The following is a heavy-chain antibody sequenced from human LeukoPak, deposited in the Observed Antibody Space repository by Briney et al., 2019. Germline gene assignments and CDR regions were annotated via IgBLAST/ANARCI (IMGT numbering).Heavy chain of an antibody. CDR2: IYYTGTT. Sequence: PSETLSLTCTVSGGSISSNSHYWGWIRQTPGKGLEWIGSIYYTGTTYYNPSLKSRVTISIDTSKNQFSLKLSSVTAADTAVYYCARHLYSESYYLWGQGTLVTVSS. V-gene: IGHV4-39*01. J-gene: IGHJ5*02. D-gene: IGHD1-26*01. CDR3: ARHLYSESYYL. CDR1: GGSISSNSHY.